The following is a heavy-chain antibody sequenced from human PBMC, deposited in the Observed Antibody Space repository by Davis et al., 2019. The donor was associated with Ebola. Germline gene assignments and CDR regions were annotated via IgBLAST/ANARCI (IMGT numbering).Heavy chain of an antibody. CDR2: INQDGSEK. V-gene: IGHV3-7*03. D-gene: IGHD3-22*01. J-gene: IGHJ4*02. CDR1: GFTFSSYR. CDR3: AREVTMIVVVITKFDY. Sequence: GGLLRLSFAALGFTFSSYRMNWFPQAPGKGLEWVANINQDGSEKYYVDSVKGRSTISRDNAKNSLYLQMNTLRAEDTAVYYCAREVTMIVVVITKFDYWGQGTLVTVSS.